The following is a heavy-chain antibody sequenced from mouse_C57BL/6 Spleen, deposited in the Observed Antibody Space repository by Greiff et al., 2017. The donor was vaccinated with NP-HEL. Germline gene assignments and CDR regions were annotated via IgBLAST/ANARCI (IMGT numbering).Heavy chain of an antibody. CDR2: ISDGGSYT. Sequence: EVKVVESGGGLVKPGGSLKLSCAASGFTFSSYAMSWVRQTPEQRLEWVATISDGGSYTYYPDNVKGRFTISRDNAKNNLYLQMSHLKSEDTAMYYCARENGNGNYWYFDVWGTGTTVTVSS. CDR3: ARENGNGNYWYFDV. J-gene: IGHJ1*03. D-gene: IGHD2-1*01. CDR1: GFTFSSYA. V-gene: IGHV5-4*01.